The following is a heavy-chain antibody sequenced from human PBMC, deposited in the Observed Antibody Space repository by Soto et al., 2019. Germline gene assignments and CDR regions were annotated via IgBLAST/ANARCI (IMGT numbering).Heavy chain of an antibody. J-gene: IGHJ6*02. CDR1: GFTFNNYD. Sequence: EVQLLESGGGLVQPGGSLRLSCAVSGFTFNNYDMNWVRQAPGKGLEWVSSISDSGGRTYYADTVKGRFTISRDNSKNTLYLQMNSLRAEDTAIYYFAEDALGDYFYYGMDVCGQGTTGTVSS. CDR2: ISDSGGRT. V-gene: IGHV3-23*01. CDR3: AEDALGDYFYYGMDV.